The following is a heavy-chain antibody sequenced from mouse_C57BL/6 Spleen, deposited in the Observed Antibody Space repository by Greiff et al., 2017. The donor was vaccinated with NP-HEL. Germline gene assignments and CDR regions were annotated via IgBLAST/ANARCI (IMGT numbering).Heavy chain of an antibody. CDR1: GYAFSSYW. V-gene: IGHV1-80*01. D-gene: IGHD1-1*01. Sequence: QVQLQQSGAELVKPGASVKISCKASGYAFSSYWMNWVKQRPGKGLEWIGQIYPGDGDTNYNGKFKGKATLTADKSSSTAYMQLSSLTSEDSAVYFCARRSSSDWYFDVWGTGTTVTVSS. J-gene: IGHJ1*03. CDR3: ARRSSSDWYFDV. CDR2: IYPGDGDT.